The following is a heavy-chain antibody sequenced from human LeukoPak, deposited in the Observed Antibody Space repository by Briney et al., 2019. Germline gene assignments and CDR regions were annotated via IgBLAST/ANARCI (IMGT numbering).Heavy chain of an antibody. CDR2: INHSGST. J-gene: IGHJ5*02. D-gene: IGHD6-13*01. CDR3: ARGDQQQGAP. Sequence: SETLSLTCAVYGGSFSGYYWSWIRQPPGKGLEWIGEINHSGSTNYSPSLKSRVTISVDTSKNQFSLKLSSVTAADTAVYYCARGDQQQGAPWGQGTLVTVSS. CDR1: GGSFSGYY. V-gene: IGHV4-34*01.